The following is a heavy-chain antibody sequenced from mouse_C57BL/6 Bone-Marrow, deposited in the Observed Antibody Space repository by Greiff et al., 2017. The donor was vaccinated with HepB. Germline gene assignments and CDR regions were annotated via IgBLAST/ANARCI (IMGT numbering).Heavy chain of an antibody. D-gene: IGHD2-4*01. CDR1: GFTFSSYA. J-gene: IGHJ3*01. Sequence: EVKLQESGGGLVKPGGSLKLSCAASGFTFSSYAMSWVRQTPEKRLEWVATISDGGSYTYYPDNVKGRFTISRDNAKNNLYLQMSHLKSEDTAMYYCARDEGLRRFAYWGQGTLVTVSA. CDR2: ISDGGSYT. CDR3: ARDEGLRRFAY. V-gene: IGHV5-4*01.